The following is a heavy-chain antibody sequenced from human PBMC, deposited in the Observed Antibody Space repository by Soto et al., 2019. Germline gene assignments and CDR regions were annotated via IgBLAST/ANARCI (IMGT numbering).Heavy chain of an antibody. V-gene: IGHV1-69*13. D-gene: IGHD6-13*01. CDR1: GGTFSSYA. Sequence: SVKVSCKASGGTFSSYAISWVRQAPGQGLEWMGGIIPIFGTANYAQKFQGRVTITADESTSTAYMELSSLRSEDTAVYYCAGPTSAQQLVLGLDYWGQGTLVTISS. CDR2: IIPIFGTA. CDR3: AGPTSAQQLVLGLDY. J-gene: IGHJ4*02.